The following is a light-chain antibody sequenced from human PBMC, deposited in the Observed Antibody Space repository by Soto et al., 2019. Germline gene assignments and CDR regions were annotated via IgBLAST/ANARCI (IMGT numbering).Light chain of an antibody. V-gene: IGKV3D-15*01. Sequence: EIFMTQSPATLSVSPGERATLSCRASQSVGGSLAWYQQKPGQAPRLLIYDASTRATGIPARFSGSGSGTEFTLTISRLQSEDFALYYCQQYNDWPSLTFGGGTNVEIK. CDR2: DAS. CDR3: QQYNDWPSLT. CDR1: QSVGGS. J-gene: IGKJ4*01.